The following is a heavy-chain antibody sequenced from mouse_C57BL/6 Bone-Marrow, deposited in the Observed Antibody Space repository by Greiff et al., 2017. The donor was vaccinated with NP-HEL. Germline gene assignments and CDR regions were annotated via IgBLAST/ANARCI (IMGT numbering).Heavy chain of an antibody. J-gene: IGHJ4*01. Sequence: QVQLQQSGPGLVQPSQSLSITCTVSGFSLTSYGVHWVRQSPGKGLEWLGVIWRGGSTDYNAAFMSRLSITKDNSQSQVFFKMNSLQADDTAIYYCAKNWGLWLRRRGYAMDYWGQGTSVTVSS. CDR3: AKNWGLWLRRRGYAMDY. V-gene: IGHV2-5*01. CDR1: GFSLTSYG. CDR2: IWRGGST. D-gene: IGHD2-2*01.